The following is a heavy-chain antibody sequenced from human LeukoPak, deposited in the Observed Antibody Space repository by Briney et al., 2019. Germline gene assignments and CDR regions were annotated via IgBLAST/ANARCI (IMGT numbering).Heavy chain of an antibody. V-gene: IGHV3-48*04. CDR1: GFTFSSYG. CDR3: AREYYRDFDY. CDR2: ISSSGSAI. J-gene: IGHJ4*02. Sequence: GGSLRLSCAASGFTFSSYGMHWVRQAPGKGLEWVSYISSSGSAIYYADSVKGRFTISRDNAKNSLYLQMNSLRAEDTAVYYCAREYYRDFDYWGQGSLVTVSS. D-gene: IGHD1-14*01.